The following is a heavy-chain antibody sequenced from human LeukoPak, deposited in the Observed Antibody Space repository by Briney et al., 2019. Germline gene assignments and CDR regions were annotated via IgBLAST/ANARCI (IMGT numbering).Heavy chain of an antibody. V-gene: IGHV4-34*01. CDR3: ARGRYYYYGMDV. CDR1: GGSFSGYY. Sequence: SETLSLTCAVYGGSFSGYYWSWIRQPPGKGLEWIGEINHSGSTNYNPSLKSRVTISVDTSKNQFSLKLSSVTAADTAVYYCARGRYYYYGMDVWGQGTTVTVSS. CDR2: INHSGST. J-gene: IGHJ6*02.